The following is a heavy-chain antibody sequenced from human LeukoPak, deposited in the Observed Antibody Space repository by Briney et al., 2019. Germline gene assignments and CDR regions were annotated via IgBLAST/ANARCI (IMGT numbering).Heavy chain of an antibody. J-gene: IGHJ4*02. CDR2: IRYDGSNK. CDR1: GFTFSNYG. Sequence: GGFLSLCCAASGFTFSNYGIHWVRQAPGKGLEWVAFIRYDGSNKYYADSVKGRFTISRDNTKITLYLRIISPRAAATSLYSCAKDGVVAATHYYFDYWGQGTLVTVSS. V-gene: IGHV3-30*02. CDR3: AKDGVVAATHYYFDY. D-gene: IGHD2-15*01.